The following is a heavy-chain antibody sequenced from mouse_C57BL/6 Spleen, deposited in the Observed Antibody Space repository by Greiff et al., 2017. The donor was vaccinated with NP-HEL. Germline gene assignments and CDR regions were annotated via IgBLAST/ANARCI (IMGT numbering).Heavy chain of an antibody. V-gene: IGHV3-6*01. J-gene: IGHJ1*03. CDR3: ARYGGNYGYFDV. CDR2: ISYDGSN. Sequence: DVKLQESGPGLVKPSQSLSLTCSVTGYSITSGYYWNWIRQFPGNKLEWMGYISYDGSNNYNPSLKNRISITRDTSKNQFFLKLNSVTTEDTATYYCARYGGNYGYFDVWGTGTTVTVSS. CDR1: GYSITSGYY. D-gene: IGHD1-1*01.